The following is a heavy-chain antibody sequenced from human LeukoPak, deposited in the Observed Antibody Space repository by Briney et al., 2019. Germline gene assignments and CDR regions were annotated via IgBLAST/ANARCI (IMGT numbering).Heavy chain of an antibody. D-gene: IGHD3-22*01. CDR2: IYTSGST. J-gene: IGHJ6*03. Sequence: SETLSLTCTVSGDSISSYYWSWIRQPAGKGLEWIGRIYTSGSTNYNPSLKSRVTMSVDTSKNQFSLKLSSVTAADTAVYYCARDQRYYDSSGYYYYYYMDVWGKGTTVTVSS. CDR1: GDSISSYY. V-gene: IGHV4-4*07. CDR3: ARDQRYYDSSGYYYYYYMDV.